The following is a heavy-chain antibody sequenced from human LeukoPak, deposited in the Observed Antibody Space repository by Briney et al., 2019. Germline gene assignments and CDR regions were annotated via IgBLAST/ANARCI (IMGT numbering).Heavy chain of an antibody. CDR1: GFTFKNYA. D-gene: IGHD6-19*01. CDR3: AGDKTTGGWYEFDY. CDR2: ISGSGGST. Sequence: GGSLRLSCVASGFTFKNYAMSWVRRVPGKGLEWVSAISGSGGSTNYADSVKGRFTISRDTSKNTVSLQMNSLRAEDTAVYYCAGDKTTGGWYEFDYWGQGTLVTVSS. V-gene: IGHV3-23*01. J-gene: IGHJ4*02.